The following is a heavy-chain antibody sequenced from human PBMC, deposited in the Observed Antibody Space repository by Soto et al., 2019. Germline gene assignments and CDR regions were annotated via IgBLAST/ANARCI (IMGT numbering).Heavy chain of an antibody. Sequence: GASVKVSCKASGYTFTSYAMHWVRQAPGQRLEWMGWINAGNGNTKYSQKFQGRVTITRDTSASTAYMELSSRRSEDTAVYYCARDLLDCSGGSCDPEPGYWGQGTLVTVSS. V-gene: IGHV1-3*01. CDR3: ARDLLDCSGGSCDPEPGY. D-gene: IGHD2-15*01. J-gene: IGHJ4*02. CDR1: GYTFTSYA. CDR2: INAGNGNT.